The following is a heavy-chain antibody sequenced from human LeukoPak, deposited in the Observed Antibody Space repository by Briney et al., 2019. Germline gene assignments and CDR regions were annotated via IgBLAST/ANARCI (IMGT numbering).Heavy chain of an antibody. J-gene: IGHJ4*02. CDR2: ISAYNGNT. D-gene: IGHD3-3*01. CDR3: ARVPSDFWSGYSDTDY. CDR1: GYTFTSYG. V-gene: IGHV1-18*01. Sequence: ASVKVSCKASGYTFTSYGISWVRQAPGQGLEWMGWISAYNGNTNYAQKLQGRVTMTTDTSTSTAYMELRSLRSDDTAVYYCARVPSDFWSGYSDTDYWGQGTLVTVSS.